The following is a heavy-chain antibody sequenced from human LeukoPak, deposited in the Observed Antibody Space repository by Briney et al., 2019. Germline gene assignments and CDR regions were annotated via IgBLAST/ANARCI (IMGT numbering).Heavy chain of an antibody. J-gene: IGHJ4*02. CDR3: ARGNYYDSLGFDY. CDR2: ISSSSSTI. CDR1: GFTFSSYN. Sequence: PGGSLRLSCAASGFTFSSYNMNWVRQAPGKGLEWVSYISSSSSTIYYADSVKGRFTISRDNAKNSLYLQMNSLRADDTAVYYCARGNYYDSLGFDYWGQGTLVTVSS. V-gene: IGHV3-48*01. D-gene: IGHD3-22*01.